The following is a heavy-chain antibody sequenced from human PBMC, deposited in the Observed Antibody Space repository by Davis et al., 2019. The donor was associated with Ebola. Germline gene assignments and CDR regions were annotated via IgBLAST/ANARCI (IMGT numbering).Heavy chain of an antibody. CDR1: GGSINSGYYY. V-gene: IGHV4-61*09. Sequence: SETLSLTCTVSGGSINSGYYYWTWIRQPAGKGLEWIGHIYTSGSTKYNPSLKSRVTISVDASKNQFFLKLSSVTASDTAVYYCSRVGYCSGGDCPPQWGPGTLVTVSS. CDR2: IYTSGST. D-gene: IGHD2-15*01. CDR3: SRVGYCSGGDCPPQ. J-gene: IGHJ4*01.